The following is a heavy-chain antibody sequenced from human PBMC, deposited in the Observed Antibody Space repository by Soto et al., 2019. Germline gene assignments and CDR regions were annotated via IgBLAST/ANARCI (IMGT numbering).Heavy chain of an antibody. CDR2: IIAYIGNT. D-gene: IGHD6-19*01. CDR3: ARDSSGNHIYVY. CDR1: GYTLTSYG. J-gene: IGHJ4*02. Sequence: ASVKVSCTASGYTLTSYGISWVRQAPGQGLEWMGWIIAYIGNTNYAQKLQGRVTITADTSTSTAYMGLSSLRSEDTAVYYCARDSSGNHIYVYWGQGTLVTVSS. V-gene: IGHV1-18*01.